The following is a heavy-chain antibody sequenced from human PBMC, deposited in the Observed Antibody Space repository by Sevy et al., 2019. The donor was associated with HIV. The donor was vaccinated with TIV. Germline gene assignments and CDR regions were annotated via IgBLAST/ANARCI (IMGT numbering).Heavy chain of an antibody. CDR2: IYHSGST. CDR1: GYSISSGYY. V-gene: IGHV4-38-2*01. J-gene: IGHJ4*02. CDR3: ARGRITMIGGGYYFDY. D-gene: IGHD3-22*01. Sequence: SETLSLTCAVSGYSISSGYYWGWIRQPPGKGLEWIGSIYHSGSTYYNPSLKSRVTISVDTSKNQFSLKLSSVTAADTAGYYCARGRITMIGGGYYFDYWGQGTLVTVSS.